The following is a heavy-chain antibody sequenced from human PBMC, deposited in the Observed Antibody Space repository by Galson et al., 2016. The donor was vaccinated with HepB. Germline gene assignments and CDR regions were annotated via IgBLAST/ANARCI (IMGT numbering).Heavy chain of an antibody. CDR3: AKSSEGLLRYSGLDV. CDR2: TGTGTGYL. CDR1: GFMFSKYS. V-gene: IGHV3-21*06. D-gene: IGHD4-11*01. J-gene: IGHJ6*02. Sequence: SLRLSCAASGFMFSKYSLSWVRQAPGKGLEWVASTGTGTGYLYYAASVKGQFTIFRDDAQSSLYLDMSGLRAEDTAVYYCAKSSEGLLRYSGLDVWGLGTTVTVSS.